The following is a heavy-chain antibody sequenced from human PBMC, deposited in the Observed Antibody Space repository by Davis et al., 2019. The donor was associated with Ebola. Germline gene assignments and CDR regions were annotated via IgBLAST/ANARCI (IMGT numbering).Heavy chain of an antibody. CDR2: IWYDGSNK. D-gene: IGHD3-3*01. CDR1: GFTFSSYG. V-gene: IGHV3-33*01. Sequence: PGGSLRPSCAASGFTFSSYGMQWVRQAPGKGLEWVAVIWYDGSNKYYADSVKGRFTISRDNSKNTLYLQMNSLRAEDTAVYYCATGGAPCYDFWSGYCPGALFDPWGQGTLVTVSS. J-gene: IGHJ5*02. CDR3: ATGGAPCYDFWSGYCPGALFDP.